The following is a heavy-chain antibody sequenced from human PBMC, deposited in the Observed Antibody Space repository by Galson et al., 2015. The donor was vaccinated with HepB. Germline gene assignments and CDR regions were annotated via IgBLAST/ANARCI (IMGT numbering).Heavy chain of an antibody. V-gene: IGHV1-8*01. CDR2: MNPNSGNT. Sequence: SVKVSCKASGYTFSSFDINWVRQATGQGLEWMGWMNPNSGNTAYAQKFQGRVTMTRDTSISTAYMELSSLTSEDTAVYFCARAVPESFDFWSGYSHFDSWGQGTVVTVSS. J-gene: IGHJ4*02. CDR3: ARAVPESFDFWSGYSHFDS. D-gene: IGHD3-3*01. CDR1: GYTFSSFD.